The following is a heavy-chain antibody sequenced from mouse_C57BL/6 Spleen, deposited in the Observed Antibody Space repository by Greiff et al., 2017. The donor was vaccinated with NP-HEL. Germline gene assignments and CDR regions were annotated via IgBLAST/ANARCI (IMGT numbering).Heavy chain of an antibody. V-gene: IGHV5-17*01. J-gene: IGHJ3*01. CDR3: ARTHYSNYGWFAY. CDR2: ISSGSSTI. D-gene: IGHD2-5*01. Sequence: EVQRVESGGGLVKPGGSLKLSCAASGFTFSDYGMHWVRQAPEKGLEWVAYISSGSSTIYYADTVKGRFTISRDNAKNTLFLQMTSLRSEDTAMYYCARTHYSNYGWFAYWGQGTLVTVSA. CDR1: GFTFSDYG.